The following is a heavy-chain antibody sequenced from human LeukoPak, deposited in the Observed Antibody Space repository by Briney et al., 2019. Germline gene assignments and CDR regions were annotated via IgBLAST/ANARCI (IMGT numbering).Heavy chain of an antibody. CDR1: GFTFSSYS. Sequence: PGGSLRLSCAASGFTFSSYSMNWVRQAPGKGLEWVSSISSSSYIYYADSVKGRFTISRDNAKNSLYLQMNSLRAEDTAVYYCARDLDVLRYFDWLLPDPYGMDVWGQGTTVTVSS. V-gene: IGHV3-21*01. J-gene: IGHJ6*02. D-gene: IGHD3-9*01. CDR2: ISSSSYI. CDR3: ARDLDVLRYFDWLLPDPYGMDV.